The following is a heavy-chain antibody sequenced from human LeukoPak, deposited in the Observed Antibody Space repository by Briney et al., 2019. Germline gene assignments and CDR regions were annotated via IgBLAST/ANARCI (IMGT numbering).Heavy chain of an antibody. CDR1: GFTFSNAW. Sequence: GSLRLSCAASGFTFSNAWMSWVRQAPGKGLEWVGRIKSKTDGGTTDYAAPVKGRFTISRDDSKNTLYLQMNSLKTEGTAVYYCTTFLSPYYYYGMDVWGQGTTVTVSS. CDR3: TTFLSPYYYYGMDV. CDR2: IKSKTDGGTT. V-gene: IGHV3-15*01. J-gene: IGHJ6*02.